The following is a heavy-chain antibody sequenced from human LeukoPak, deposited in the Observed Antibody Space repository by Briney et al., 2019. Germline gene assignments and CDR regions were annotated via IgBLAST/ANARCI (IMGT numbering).Heavy chain of an antibody. J-gene: IGHJ4*01. Sequence: PSETLSLTCIVSRYSITSAYYWGWIRPPPGKGLEWIGSVYYSGGTYYNPSLKSRVTISRDTSKNQFSLKLSSVTAADTAVYYCARHMGLGYTYFYPYFDYWGQGTLVTVSS. CDR1: RYSITSAYY. CDR3: ARHMGLGYTYFYPYFDY. D-gene: IGHD1-1*01. CDR2: VYYSGGT. V-gene: IGHV4-38-2*02.